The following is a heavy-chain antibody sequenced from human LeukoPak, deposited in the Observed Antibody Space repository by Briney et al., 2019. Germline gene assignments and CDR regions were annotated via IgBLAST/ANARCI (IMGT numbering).Heavy chain of an antibody. Sequence: PSETLSLTCTVSGGSISSYYWSWIRQPPGKGLEWIGYIYYSGSTNYNPSLKSRVTISVDTSKNQFSLKLSSVTAADTAVYYCARSLIPGVAAAGPGYWGQGTLVTVSS. CDR3: ARSLIPGVAAAGPGY. J-gene: IGHJ4*02. D-gene: IGHD6-13*01. CDR2: IYYSGST. CDR1: GGSISSYY. V-gene: IGHV4-59*01.